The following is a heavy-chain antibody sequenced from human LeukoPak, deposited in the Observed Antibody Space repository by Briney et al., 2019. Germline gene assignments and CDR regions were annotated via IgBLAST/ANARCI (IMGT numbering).Heavy chain of an antibody. CDR1: GGTFSSYA. CDR3: ARDRTEYYYDSSGSSPFDY. J-gene: IGHJ4*02. Sequence: SVKVSCKASGGTFSSYAISWVRQAPGQGLEWMGRIIPILGIANYAQKFQGRVTITADKSTSTAYMELSSLRSGDTAVYYCARDRTEYYYDSSGSSPFDYWGQGTLVTVSS. D-gene: IGHD3-22*01. CDR2: IIPILGIA. V-gene: IGHV1-69*04.